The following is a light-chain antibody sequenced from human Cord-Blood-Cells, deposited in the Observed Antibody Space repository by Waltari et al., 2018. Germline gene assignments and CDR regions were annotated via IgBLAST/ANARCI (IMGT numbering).Light chain of an antibody. J-gene: IGKJ2*01. Sequence: EMVMPQAPPTLFVSQGERANPSSRASQSVSSNLAWYQQKPGQAPRLLIYGASTRATGIPARFSGSGSGTEFTLTISSLQSEDFAVYYCQQYNNWPHTFGQGTKLEIK. CDR1: QSVSSN. CDR3: QQYNNWPHT. V-gene: IGKV3-15*01. CDR2: GAS.